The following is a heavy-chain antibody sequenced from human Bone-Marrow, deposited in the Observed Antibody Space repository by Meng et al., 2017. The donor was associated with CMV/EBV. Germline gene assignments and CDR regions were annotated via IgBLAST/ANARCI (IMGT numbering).Heavy chain of an antibody. Sequence: GGSLRLSCAASGFTFSSYSMNWVRQAPGKGLEWVSYISSSGDTTYYADSVKGRFTISRDNAENSLDLQMNTLRVEDTAIYYCARERWLSTEYDILTGYYRFLPFDYWGQGTPVTVSS. CDR3: ARERWLSTEYDILTGYYRFLPFDY. CDR2: ISSSGDTT. V-gene: IGHV3-48*04. D-gene: IGHD3-9*01. CDR1: GFTFSSYS. J-gene: IGHJ4*02.